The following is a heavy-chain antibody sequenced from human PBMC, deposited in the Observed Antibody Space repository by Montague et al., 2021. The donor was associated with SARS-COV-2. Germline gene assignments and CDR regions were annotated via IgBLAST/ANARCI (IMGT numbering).Heavy chain of an antibody. J-gene: IGHJ4*02. CDR1: GFTFDDFA. CDR2: TSWAGGFK. V-gene: IGHV3-9*01. D-gene: IGHD3-10*01. CDR3: AKRRHGSGTYYSDS. Sequence: SLRLSCAASGFTFDDFAMHWVRQAPGKGLEWVSSTSWAGGFKGYXDSVKGRFTISRDNARNSLYLQMNSLRPDDTAFYYCAKRRHGSGTYYSDSWGQGTLVTVSS.